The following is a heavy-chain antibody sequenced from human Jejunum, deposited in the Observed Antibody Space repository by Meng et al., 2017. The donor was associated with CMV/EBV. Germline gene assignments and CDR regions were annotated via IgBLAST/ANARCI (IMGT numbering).Heavy chain of an antibody. J-gene: IGHJ3*02. Sequence: GYTFIRYDNNWVRQATGQRLEWMGWMNPNSGNTGYAQKFQGRVTITRNTSINTAYMELSSLRSEDTAVYYCARDPPSRFDDTFDIWGQGTMVTVSS. V-gene: IGHV1-8*03. D-gene: IGHD3-3*01. CDR1: GYTFIRYD. CDR3: ARDPPSRFDDTFDI. CDR2: MNPNSGNT.